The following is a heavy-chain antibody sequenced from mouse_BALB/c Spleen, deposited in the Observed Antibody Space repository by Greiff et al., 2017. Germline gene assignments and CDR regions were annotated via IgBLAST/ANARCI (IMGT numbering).Heavy chain of an antibody. D-gene: IGHD2-4*01. CDR3: ARSGYDYAYYYAMDY. V-gene: IGHV1-7*01. Sequence: VQLQQSGAELAKPGASVKMSCKASGYTFTSYWMHWVKQRPGQGLEWIGYINPSTGYTEYNQKFKDKATLTADKSSSTAYMQLSSLTSEDSAVYYCARSGYDYAYYYAMDYWGQGTSVTVSS. J-gene: IGHJ4*01. CDR1: GYTFTSYW. CDR2: INPSTGYT.